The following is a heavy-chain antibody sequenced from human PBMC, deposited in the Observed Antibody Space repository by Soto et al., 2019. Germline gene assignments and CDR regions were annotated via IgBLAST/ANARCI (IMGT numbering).Heavy chain of an antibody. Sequence: PSETLSLTCTVSGGSISSGDYYWSWIRQPPGKGLEWIGYIYYSGSTYYNPSLKSQVTISVDTSKNQFSLKLSSVTAADTAVYYCARGKPSWIQLWFYYFDYWGQGTLVTVSS. CDR2: IYYSGST. J-gene: IGHJ4*02. V-gene: IGHV4-30-4*01. D-gene: IGHD5-18*01. CDR1: GGSISSGDYY. CDR3: ARGKPSWIQLWFYYFDY.